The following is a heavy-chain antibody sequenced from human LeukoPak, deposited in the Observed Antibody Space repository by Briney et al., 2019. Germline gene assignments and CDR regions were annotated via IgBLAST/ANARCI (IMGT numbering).Heavy chain of an antibody. Sequence: SETLSLTCAVSGGSISSGGYSWSWIRQPPGKGLEWIGYIYHSGSTYYNPSLKSRVTISVDRSKNQFSLKLSSVTAADTAVYYYAIYGSGTDAFDIWGQGTMVTVSS. J-gene: IGHJ3*02. D-gene: IGHD3-10*01. CDR2: IYHSGST. V-gene: IGHV4-30-2*01. CDR3: AIYGSGTDAFDI. CDR1: GGSISSGGYS.